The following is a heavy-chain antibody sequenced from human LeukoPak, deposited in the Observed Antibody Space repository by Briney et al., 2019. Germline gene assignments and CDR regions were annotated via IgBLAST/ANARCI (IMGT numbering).Heavy chain of an antibody. V-gene: IGHV3-23*01. Sequence: PGGSLRLSCAASGFTFSSYDMSWVRQAPGKGLEWVSAISGSGGSTYYADSVKGRFSISRDNSKSTLYLQMNSLRAEDTAIYYCAKHLTRMSYFDYWGQGTLATVSS. CDR2: ISGSGGST. CDR3: AKHLTRMSYFDY. CDR1: GFTFSSYD. J-gene: IGHJ4*02. D-gene: IGHD3-16*01.